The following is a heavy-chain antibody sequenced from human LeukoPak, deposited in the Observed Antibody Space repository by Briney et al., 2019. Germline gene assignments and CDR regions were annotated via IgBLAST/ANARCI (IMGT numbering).Heavy chain of an antibody. CDR3: ASSSYYDILTGYFPYHFDY. Sequence: TPSQSLSLTCAVSGDSISSGAYSWSWIRQPPGKGLEWIGSICHSGHTYYNPSLKSRVTMSVDRSNKQFSLKLSSVTAADTAVYYCASSSYYDILTGYFPYHFDYWGQGTLVTAS. V-gene: IGHV4-30-2*01. CDR2: ICHSGHT. D-gene: IGHD3-9*01. CDR1: GDSISSGAYS. J-gene: IGHJ4*02.